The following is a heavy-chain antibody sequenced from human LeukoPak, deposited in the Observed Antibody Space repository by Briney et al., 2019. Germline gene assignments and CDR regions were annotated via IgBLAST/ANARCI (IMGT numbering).Heavy chain of an antibody. CDR2: IYYSGNT. V-gene: IGHV4-59*01. D-gene: IGHD1-26*01. J-gene: IGHJ4*02. Sequence: SETLSLTCTVSGGSISPYYWSWIRQPPGKGLEWLGYIYYSGNTDYNPSLKSRVAISVDTSKNQFSLTLSSVTAADTAVYYCARSAGTTIFIDYWGQGTLVTVSS. CDR1: GGSISPYY. CDR3: ARSAGTTIFIDY.